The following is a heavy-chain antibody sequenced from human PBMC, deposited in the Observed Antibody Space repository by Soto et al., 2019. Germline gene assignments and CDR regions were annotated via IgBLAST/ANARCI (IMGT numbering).Heavy chain of an antibody. Sequence: GGSLRLSCTASTFTFTDSSMHWVRQAPGKGLEWVAVISYDGSNKYYADSLQGRFTISRDNSKNTLYLQMNSLKTEDTALYFCARDMGSLSTADAFDIWGQGTVVTVSS. J-gene: IGHJ3*02. CDR1: TFTFTDSS. D-gene: IGHD1-26*01. CDR3: ARDMGSLSTADAFDI. V-gene: IGHV3-30-3*01. CDR2: ISYDGSNK.